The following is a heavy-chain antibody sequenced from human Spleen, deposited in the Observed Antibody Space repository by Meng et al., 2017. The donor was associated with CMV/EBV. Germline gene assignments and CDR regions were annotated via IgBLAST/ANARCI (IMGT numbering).Heavy chain of an antibody. V-gene: IGHV3-21*01. CDR3: ARDLTLWGSSNKGRIRAGMDV. CDR2: IDSTSNYI. CDR1: GFTFSSYW. J-gene: IGHJ6*02. D-gene: IGHD6-13*01. Sequence: GESLKISCAASGFTFSSYWMHWVRQAPGKGLEWVSYIDSTSNYIYYADSVKGRFTISRDNAKKSLNLQMNSLRAEDTAVYYCARDLTLWGSSNKGRIRAGMDVWGQGTTVTVSS.